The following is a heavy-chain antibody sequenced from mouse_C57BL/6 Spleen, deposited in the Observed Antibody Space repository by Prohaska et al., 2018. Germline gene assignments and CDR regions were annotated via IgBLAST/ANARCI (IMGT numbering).Heavy chain of an antibody. CDR1: GYAFSSSW. D-gene: IGHD2-1*01. CDR3: ARGVYYGNYEEDYFDY. Sequence: QVQLQQSGPELVKPGASVKISCKASGYAFSSSWMNWVKQRHGKGLEWIGRIYPGDGDTNYNGKFKGKATLTADKSSSTAYMQLSSLTSEDSAVYFCARGVYYGNYEEDYFDYWGQGTTLTVSS. J-gene: IGHJ2*01. CDR2: IYPGDGDT. V-gene: IGHV1-82*01.